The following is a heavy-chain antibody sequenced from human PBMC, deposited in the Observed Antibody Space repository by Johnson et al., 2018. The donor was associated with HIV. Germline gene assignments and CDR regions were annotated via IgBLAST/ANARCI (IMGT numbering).Heavy chain of an antibody. Sequence: QVQLVESGGGVVQPGRSLRLSCAASGFTFSSYAMHWVRQAPGKGLEWVAVISYDGSNKYYADSVKGRFTISRDNSKNTLYLQMNSLRAEDTAVYYGARDRAVAATSGAGAFDIWGQGTMVTVSS. D-gene: IGHD2-15*01. J-gene: IGHJ3*02. V-gene: IGHV3-30-3*01. CDR1: GFTFSSYA. CDR2: ISYDGSNK. CDR3: ARDRAVAATSGAGAFDI.